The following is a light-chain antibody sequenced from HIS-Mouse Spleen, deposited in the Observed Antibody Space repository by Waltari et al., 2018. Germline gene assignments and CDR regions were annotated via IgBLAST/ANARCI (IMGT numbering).Light chain of an antibody. J-gene: IGKJ1*01. Sequence: EIVLTQSPGTLPLSTGERATLSCRASQSVSSSYLAWYQQKPGQAPRLLTYGASSRATGIPDRFSGSGSGTDFTLTISRLEPEDFAVYYCQQYGSSPWTFGQGTKVEIK. CDR1: QSVSSSY. V-gene: IGKV3-20*01. CDR2: GAS. CDR3: QQYGSSPWT.